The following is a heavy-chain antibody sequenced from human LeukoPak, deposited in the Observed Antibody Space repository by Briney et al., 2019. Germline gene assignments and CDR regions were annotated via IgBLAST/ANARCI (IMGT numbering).Heavy chain of an antibody. D-gene: IGHD3-3*01. CDR2: MNPNSGNT. J-gene: IGHJ5*02. CDR1: GYTFTSYD. CDR3: ARGITIFGVVTPFDP. V-gene: IGHV1-8*03. Sequence: GASVKVSCKASGYTFTSYDINWVRQATGQGLEWMGWMNPNSGNTGYAQKFQGRVTITRNTSISTAYMELSSLRSEDTAVYYCARGITIFGVVTPFDPWGQGTLVTVSS.